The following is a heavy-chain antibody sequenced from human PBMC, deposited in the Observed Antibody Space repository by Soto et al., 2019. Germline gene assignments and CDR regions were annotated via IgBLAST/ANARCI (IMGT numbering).Heavy chain of an antibody. Sequence: GESLKISCKGSGYSFTNYWIGWVRQMPGKGLEWMGIIYPGDSDTRYSPSFQGQVAISADKSINTAYLQWSSLKASDTAMYYCARAPATGGVYFDYWGQGALVTVSS. CDR3: ARAPATGGVYFDY. J-gene: IGHJ4*02. CDR2: IYPGDSDT. CDR1: GYSFTNYW. D-gene: IGHD6-13*01. V-gene: IGHV5-51*01.